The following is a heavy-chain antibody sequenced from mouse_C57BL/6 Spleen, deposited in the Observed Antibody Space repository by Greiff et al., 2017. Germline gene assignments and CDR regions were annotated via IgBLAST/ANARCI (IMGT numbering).Heavy chain of an antibody. CDR3: ASHDSSGYFDY. CDR1: GFTFTDYY. CDR2: IRNKANGYTT. Sequence: EVQGVESGGGLVQPGGSLSLSCAASGFTFTDYYMSWVRQPPGKALEWLGFIRNKANGYTTEYSASVKGRFTISRDNSQSILYLQMSALRAEDSATYYCASHDSSGYFDYWGQGTTLTVSS. D-gene: IGHD3-2*02. V-gene: IGHV7-3*01. J-gene: IGHJ2*01.